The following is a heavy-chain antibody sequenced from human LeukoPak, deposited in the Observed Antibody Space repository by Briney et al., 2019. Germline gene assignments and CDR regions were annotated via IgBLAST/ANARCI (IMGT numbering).Heavy chain of an antibody. CDR1: GFTFSNYW. CDR3: ARGQGSGWFGVNYYYYMVV. CDR2: INSDGINT. D-gene: IGHD6-19*01. Sequence: QAGGSLRLSCAASGFTFSNYWMHWVRQAPGKGLVWVSRINSDGINTSYADSVKGRFTISRDNAKNSLYLQMNSLRAEDTAVYYCARGQGSGWFGVNYYYYMVVWGKGTTVTVSS. V-gene: IGHV3-74*01. J-gene: IGHJ6*03.